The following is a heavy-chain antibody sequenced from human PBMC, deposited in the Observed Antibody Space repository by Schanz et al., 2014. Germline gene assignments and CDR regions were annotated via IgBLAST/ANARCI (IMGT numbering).Heavy chain of an antibody. Sequence: QVQLVQSGAELKNPGASVKVSCKASGYSFSAYYIHWMRQAPGQGLEWMGRINTETGNPTYGQGFTGRVVLSLDTSVSTAYLQISSLRSEDTGVYYCARDALLGRNIDYWGQGTLVTVSS. CDR2: INTETGNP. V-gene: IGHV7-4-1*02. CDR3: ARDALLGRNIDY. D-gene: IGHD7-27*01. CDR1: GYSFSAYY. J-gene: IGHJ4*02.